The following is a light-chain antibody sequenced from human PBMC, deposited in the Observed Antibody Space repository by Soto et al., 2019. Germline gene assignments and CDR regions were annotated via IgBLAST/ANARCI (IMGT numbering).Light chain of an antibody. V-gene: IGKV3-11*01. CDR2: DAS. CDR3: QQRSNWPSIT. J-gene: IGKJ5*01. Sequence: EIVLTQSPATLSLSPGERATLSCRASQSVSSYLAWYQQKRGQAPSLLIYDASVRATDIPARFSGSGSGTDFTLTISGLEAEDSAVYYCQQRSNWPSITFGQGTRLEIK. CDR1: QSVSSY.